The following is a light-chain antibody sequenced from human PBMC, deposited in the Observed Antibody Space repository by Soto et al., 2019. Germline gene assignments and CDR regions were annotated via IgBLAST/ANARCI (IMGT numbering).Light chain of an antibody. J-gene: IGKJ1*01. CDR1: QSVSNY. Sequence: EIVMTQSPATLSVSPGERATLSCRASQSVSNYLAWYQQKPGQAPRLLIYDASNRATGIPARFSGSGSGTDFTLTISSLEPEDFAVYYCQQRRTFGQGTKVDIK. CDR2: DAS. CDR3: QQRRT. V-gene: IGKV3-11*01.